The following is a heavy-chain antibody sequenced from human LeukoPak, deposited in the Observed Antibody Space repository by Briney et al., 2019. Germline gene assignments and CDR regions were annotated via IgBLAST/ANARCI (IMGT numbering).Heavy chain of an antibody. CDR1: DDSVNTYY. D-gene: IGHD4-11*01. CDR2: IYNRGST. V-gene: IGHV4-59*02. J-gene: IGHJ5*02. CDR3: AMSNTVRRPYFDP. Sequence: SETLSLTCIGSDDSVNTYYCSWIRQAPGKGLEWIGYIYNRGSTKYNPSLKSRATISVDTSKNQFSLKLTSVTAADTAVYYCAMSNTVRRPYFDPWGQGTLVTVSS.